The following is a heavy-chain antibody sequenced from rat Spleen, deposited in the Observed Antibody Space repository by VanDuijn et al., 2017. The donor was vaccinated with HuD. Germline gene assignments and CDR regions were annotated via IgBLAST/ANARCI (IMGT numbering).Heavy chain of an antibody. CDR1: GFTFSNYA. V-gene: IGHV5-25*01. CDR3: TRQRGDGSYHGGLDY. J-gene: IGHJ2*01. CDR2: ITNSGGNT. D-gene: IGHD1-12*01. Sequence: EVQLVESGGGLVQPGRSLKLSCAASGFTFSNYAMAWVRQAPTKGLEWVASITNSGGNTDYRDSVKGRLTISRDNVKSTLYLQMDSLRSEDTAIYYCTRQRGDGSYHGGLDYWGQGVMVTVSS.